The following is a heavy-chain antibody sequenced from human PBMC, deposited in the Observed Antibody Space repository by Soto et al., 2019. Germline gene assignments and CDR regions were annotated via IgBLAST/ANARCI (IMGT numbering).Heavy chain of an antibody. V-gene: IGHV3-7*03. CDR2: IKQDGSEK. CDR3: AREGYCSGGSCYWYGMDV. Sequence: RLSCAASGFTFSSYWMSWVRQAPGKGLEWVANIKQDGSEKYYVDSVKGRFTISRDNAKNSLYLQMNSLRAEDTAVYYCAREGYCSGGSCYWYGMDVWGQGTTVTVSS. CDR1: GFTFSSYW. D-gene: IGHD2-15*01. J-gene: IGHJ6*02.